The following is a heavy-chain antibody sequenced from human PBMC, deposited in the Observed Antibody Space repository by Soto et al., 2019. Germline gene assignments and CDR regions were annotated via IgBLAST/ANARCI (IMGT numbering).Heavy chain of an antibody. CDR2: ISYDGSNK. J-gene: IGHJ6*02. CDR1: GFTFSSYA. CDR3: ARDAGMTTVTTGYYGMDV. D-gene: IGHD4-4*01. Sequence: GGSLRLSCAASGFTFSSYAMHWVRQAPGKGLEWVAVISYDGSNKYYADSVKGRFTISRDNSKNTLYLQMNSLRAEDTAVYYCARDAGMTTVTTGYYGMDVWGQGTTVTVSS. V-gene: IGHV3-30-3*01.